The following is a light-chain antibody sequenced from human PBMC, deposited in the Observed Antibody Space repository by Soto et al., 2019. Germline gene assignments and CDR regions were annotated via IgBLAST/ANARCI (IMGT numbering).Light chain of an antibody. Sequence: DIQMTQSPSTLSASVGDRFTIPCRASQSISVWLAWYQQKAGKAPNLLIYKASRLESGVPSRFSGSVSETEFTLTISGLQPGDSATYYCQQYNSYYPTFGQGTKVDI. CDR2: KAS. J-gene: IGKJ1*01. CDR1: QSISVW. V-gene: IGKV1-5*03. CDR3: QQYNSYYPT.